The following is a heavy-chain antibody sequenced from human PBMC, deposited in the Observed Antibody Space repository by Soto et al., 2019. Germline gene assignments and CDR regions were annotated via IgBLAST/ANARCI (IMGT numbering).Heavy chain of an antibody. V-gene: IGHV1-69*13. CDR3: ARDWKSPGYCSGGSCYPYYYYYGMDV. J-gene: IGHJ6*02. D-gene: IGHD2-15*01. Sequence: SVKVSCKASGGTFSSYAISWVRQAPGQGLEWMGGIIPIFGTANYAQKFQGRVTITADESTSTAYMELSSLRSEDTAVYYCARDWKSPGYCSGGSCYPYYYYYGMDVWGQGTTVTVSS. CDR2: IIPIFGTA. CDR1: GGTFSSYA.